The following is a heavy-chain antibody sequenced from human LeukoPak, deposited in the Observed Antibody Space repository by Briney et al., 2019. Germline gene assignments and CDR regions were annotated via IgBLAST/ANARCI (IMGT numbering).Heavy chain of an antibody. CDR1: GFIFSDYE. Sequence: GGSLRLSCAASGFIFSDYEMNWVRQAPGKGLEWISYISSSGSAIYYADSMKGRFTISRDNAKNSLYLQMNSLRAEDAAVYYCAKGPDSSGYGYYYGMVVWGQGTTVTVSS. CDR3: AKGPDSSGYGYYYGMVV. J-gene: IGHJ6*02. D-gene: IGHD3-22*01. CDR2: ISSSGSAI. V-gene: IGHV3-48*03.